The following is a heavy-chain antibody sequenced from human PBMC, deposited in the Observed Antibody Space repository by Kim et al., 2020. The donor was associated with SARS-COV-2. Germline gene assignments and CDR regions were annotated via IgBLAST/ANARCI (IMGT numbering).Heavy chain of an antibody. CDR1: GGTFSSYA. CDR2: IIPIFGTA. V-gene: IGHV1-69*13. J-gene: IGHJ6*03. Sequence: SVKVSCKASGGTFSSYAISWVRQAPGQGLEWMGGIIPIFGTANYAQKFQDRVTITADESTSTAYMELSSLRSEDTAVYYCAGLWFRELFPGYYYMDVWGKGTTVTVSS. D-gene: IGHD3-10*01. CDR3: AGLWFRELFPGYYYMDV.